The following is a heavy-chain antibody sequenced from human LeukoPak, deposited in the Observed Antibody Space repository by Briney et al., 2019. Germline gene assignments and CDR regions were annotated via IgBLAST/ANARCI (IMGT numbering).Heavy chain of an antibody. CDR2: IYSGGST. V-gene: IGHV3-53*01. CDR3: AKDLSMRVGATTAYYYYYGMDV. D-gene: IGHD1-26*01. CDR1: GFTVSSNY. J-gene: IGHJ6*02. Sequence: PGGSLRLSCAASGFTVSSNYMSWVSQAQGKGLGWVSVIYSGGSTYYADSVKGRFTISRDNSKNTLYLQMNSLRAEDTAVYYCAKDLSMRVGATTAYYYYYGMDVWGQGTTVTVSS.